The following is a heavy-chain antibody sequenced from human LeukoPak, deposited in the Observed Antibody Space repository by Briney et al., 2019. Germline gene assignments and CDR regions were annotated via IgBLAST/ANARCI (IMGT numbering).Heavy chain of an antibody. Sequence: PGGSLRLSCAASGFTFTDYSMTWVRRAPGKGLEWVANIKPDGSEKYYVDSVKGRFTISRDNAKKSLYLQMNSLRAEDTAVYYCARHVDLDYWGQGTLVSVSS. CDR3: ARHVDLDY. V-gene: IGHV3-7*01. CDR1: GFTFTDYS. CDR2: IKPDGSEK. J-gene: IGHJ4*02. D-gene: IGHD3/OR15-3a*01.